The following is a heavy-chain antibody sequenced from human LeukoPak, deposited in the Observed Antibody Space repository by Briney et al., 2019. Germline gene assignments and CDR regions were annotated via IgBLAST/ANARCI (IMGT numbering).Heavy chain of an antibody. J-gene: IGHJ4*02. V-gene: IGHV3-23*01. CDR1: GFTFSSYA. Sequence: GGSLRLSCAASGFTFSSYAMSWVRQAPGEGLEWVSAISGSGARTYYAGSVKGRFTISRDTSKNTVYLQMNSLRAEDTAIYYCAKDMGEDGSYYLHCWGQGTLVTVSS. CDR2: ISGSGART. CDR3: AKDMGEDGSYYLHC. D-gene: IGHD1-26*01.